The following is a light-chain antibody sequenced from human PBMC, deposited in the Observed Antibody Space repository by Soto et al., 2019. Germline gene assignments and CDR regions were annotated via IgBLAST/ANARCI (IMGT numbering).Light chain of an antibody. CDR1: QSLSSSY. Sequence: EIVLTQSPGTLSLSPGERATLSCRASQSLSSSYLAWYRQKPGQAPRLLIYGASSRATDIPDRFSGSGSGTDFTLTISRLEPEDFAVYYCQQYVSSPPTFGQGTKVEIK. CDR3: QQYVSSPPT. V-gene: IGKV3-20*01. J-gene: IGKJ1*01. CDR2: GAS.